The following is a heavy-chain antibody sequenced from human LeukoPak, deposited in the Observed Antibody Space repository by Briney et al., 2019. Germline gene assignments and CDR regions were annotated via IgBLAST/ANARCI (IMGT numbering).Heavy chain of an antibody. D-gene: IGHD3-3*01. CDR3: ARESLEWTSRYYYYYMDV. V-gene: IGHV4-4*07. Sequence: SETLSLTCTVSGGSISSYYWSWIRQPAGKGLEWIGCIYTSGSTNYNPSLKSRVTMSVDTSKNQFSLKLSSVTAADTAVYYCARESLEWTSRYYYYYMDVWGKGTTVTVSS. CDR2: IYTSGST. CDR1: GGSISSYY. J-gene: IGHJ6*03.